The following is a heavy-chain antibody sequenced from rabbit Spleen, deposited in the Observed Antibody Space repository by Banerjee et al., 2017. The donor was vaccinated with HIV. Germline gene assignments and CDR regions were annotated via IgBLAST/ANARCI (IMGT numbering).Heavy chain of an antibody. CDR1: GFSFSDRDV. CDR3: ARDIGESRGCEGLNL. CDR2: INVYTGKP. V-gene: IGHV1S45*01. Sequence: QEQLVESGGGLVKPEGSLTLTCKASGFSFSDRDVMCWVRQAPGKGLQWIACINVYTGKPVYATWAKGRFTISRTSSTTVTLQMTSLTVADTATYFCARDIGESRGCEGLNLWGPGTLVTVS. J-gene: IGHJ3*01. D-gene: IGHD4-1*01.